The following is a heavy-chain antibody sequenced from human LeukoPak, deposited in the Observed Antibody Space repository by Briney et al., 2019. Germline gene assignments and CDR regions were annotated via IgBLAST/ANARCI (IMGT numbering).Heavy chain of an antibody. D-gene: IGHD5-12*01. CDR1: GFTFGSYG. Sequence: GGSLRLSCAASGFTFGSYGMHWVRQAPGKGLEWVAVISYDGSNKYYADSVKGRFTISRDNSKNTLYLQMNSLRAEDTAVYYCAKIYRNDAFDIWGQGTMVTVSS. J-gene: IGHJ3*02. V-gene: IGHV3-30*18. CDR2: ISYDGSNK. CDR3: AKIYRNDAFDI.